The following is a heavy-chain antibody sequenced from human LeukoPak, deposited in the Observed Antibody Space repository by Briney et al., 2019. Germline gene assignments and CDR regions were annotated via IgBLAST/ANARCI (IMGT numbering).Heavy chain of an antibody. CDR3: AREATSRLVPASAGKDFDY. J-gene: IGHJ4*02. V-gene: IGHV1-46*01. D-gene: IGHD6-13*01. CDR1: GYTFTSYY. Sequence: ASVKVSCKASGYTFTSYYMHWVRQAPGQGLEWMGIINPRFGSSRYAQKFQGRVTMTRDTSTSTVYMELSSLRSEDTAVYYCAREATSRLVPASAGKDFDYWGQGTLVTVSS. CDR2: INPRFGSS.